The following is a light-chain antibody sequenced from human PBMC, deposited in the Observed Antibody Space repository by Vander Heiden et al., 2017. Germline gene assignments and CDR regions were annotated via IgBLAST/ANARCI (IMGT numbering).Light chain of an antibody. CDR1: QTVRSY. J-gene: IGKJ4*01. Sequence: EIVLTQSPATLSLSPGERATLSCRASQTVRSYLVWYQQKPGQAPRLLIDDASKRATGIPARFSGSGSGTDFTLTISSLEPEDFAVYYCRQRSTWPLTFGGGTKVEIK. CDR2: DAS. CDR3: RQRSTWPLT. V-gene: IGKV3-11*01.